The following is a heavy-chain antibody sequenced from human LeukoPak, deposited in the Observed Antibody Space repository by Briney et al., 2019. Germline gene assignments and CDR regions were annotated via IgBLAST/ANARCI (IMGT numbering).Heavy chain of an antibody. CDR2: IYPGDSDT. CDR3: ARPFFGSGLDAFDM. J-gene: IGHJ3*02. CDR1: GSHFTSYW. Sequence: GESLQISCQGSGSHFTSYWIGWVRQLPGKGLEWMGIIYPGDSDTRYSPSFEGQVTISADKSITTAYLQWSSLRASDTAMYYCARPFFGSGLDAFDMWGQGTMVTVSS. D-gene: IGHD2-15*01. V-gene: IGHV5-51*01.